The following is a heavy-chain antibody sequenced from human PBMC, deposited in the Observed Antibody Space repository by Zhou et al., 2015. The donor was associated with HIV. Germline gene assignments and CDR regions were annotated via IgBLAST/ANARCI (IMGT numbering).Heavy chain of an antibody. V-gene: IGHV1-69*12. Sequence: QVQLVQSGAEVKKPGSSVKVSCKASGGTFSSYAISWVRQAPGQGLEWMGRIIPIFGSGDYAQKFQGRVTITADESTSTVYMELSGLTSEDTAIYYCARDFEEDGDYGRAFDFWGQGTMVTVSS. D-gene: IGHD4-17*01. CDR2: IIPIFGSG. CDR3: ARDFEEDGDYGRAFDF. J-gene: IGHJ3*01. CDR1: GGTFSSYA.